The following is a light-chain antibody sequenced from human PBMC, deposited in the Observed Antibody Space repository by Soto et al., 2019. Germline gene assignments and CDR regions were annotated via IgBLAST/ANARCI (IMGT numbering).Light chain of an antibody. Sequence: MSKSPSFLFACLGDRVTVTCRASQSISSYLNWYQQTQGKAPKLLIYAASSLQSGVPSRFSGTGSRTDFTLPVSSLQPEDVETYYGQQNYSNPWTFGQ. J-gene: IGKJ1*01. CDR2: AAS. CDR3: QQNYSNPWT. CDR1: QSISSY. V-gene: IGKV1-39*01.